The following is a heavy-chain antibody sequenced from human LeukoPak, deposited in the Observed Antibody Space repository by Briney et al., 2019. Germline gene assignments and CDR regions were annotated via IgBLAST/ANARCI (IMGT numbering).Heavy chain of an antibody. CDR1: GYTFTNSD. J-gene: IGHJ6*03. CDR3: ARDLGPYTGTYYSYYHYMDV. CDR2: ISTSNGDT. V-gene: IGHV1-18*01. D-gene: IGHD1-26*01. Sequence: ASVKVSCRASGYTFTNSDITWVRQAPGQGLEWMGRISTSNGDTNYAAKLQGRVTMTTDTSTSTVYMELGSLTFDDTAVYFCARDLGPYTGTYYSYYHYMDVWGEGTSVTVSS.